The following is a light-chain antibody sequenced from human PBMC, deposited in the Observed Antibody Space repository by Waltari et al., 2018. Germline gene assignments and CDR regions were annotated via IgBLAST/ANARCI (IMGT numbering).Light chain of an antibody. CDR1: QSVLYSSNNKNY. CDR3: QQYYSTLRT. Sequence: DIVMTQSPDSLAVSLGERATINCKSSQSVLYSSNNKNYLAWYQQKPGQPPKLLIYWASTRESGVPDRFSGSGSVTDFTLTISSLQAEDVAVYYCQQYYSTLRTFGPGTKVDIK. V-gene: IGKV4-1*01. CDR2: WAS. J-gene: IGKJ3*01.